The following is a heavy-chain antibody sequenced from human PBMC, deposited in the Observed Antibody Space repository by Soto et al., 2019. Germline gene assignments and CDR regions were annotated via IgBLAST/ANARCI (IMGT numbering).Heavy chain of an antibody. D-gene: IGHD1-1*01. J-gene: IGHJ3*02. Sequence: QVQLVQSGAEVKKPGSSVKVSCKASGGTFSSYTISWVRQAPGQGLEWMGRIIPILGIANYAQKFQGRVTITADKXSXPXXMELSRLRSEATAVDYCARSHRALLEPRTGDAFDIWGQGTMVTVSS. CDR3: ARSHRALLEPRTGDAFDI. V-gene: IGHV1-69*02. CDR2: IIPILGIA. CDR1: GGTFSSYT.